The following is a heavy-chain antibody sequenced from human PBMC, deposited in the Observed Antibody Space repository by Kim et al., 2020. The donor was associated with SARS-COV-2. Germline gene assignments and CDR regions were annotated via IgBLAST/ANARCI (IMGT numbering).Heavy chain of an antibody. J-gene: IGHJ4*02. Sequence: ASVKVSCKASGYTFTSYAMHWVRQAPGQRLEWMGWINAGNGNTKYSQKFQGRVTITRDTSASTAYMELSSLRSEDTAVYYCASHRLRGSSSSGRPADYWGQGTLVTVSS. CDR2: INAGNGNT. V-gene: IGHV1-3*01. D-gene: IGHD6-6*01. CDR3: ASHRLRGSSSSGRPADY. CDR1: GYTFTSYA.